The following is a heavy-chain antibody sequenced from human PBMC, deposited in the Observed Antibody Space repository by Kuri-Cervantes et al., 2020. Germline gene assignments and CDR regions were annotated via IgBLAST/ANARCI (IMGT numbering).Heavy chain of an antibody. D-gene: IGHD3-10*01. Sequence: SLKISCAASGFTFDDYAMHWVRQAPGKGLKWVSGISWNSGSIGYADSVKGRFTISRDNAKNSLYLQTNSLRAEDTALYYCAKDIFTMVRGVIEDWGRGTLVTVSS. CDR3: AKDIFTMVRGVIED. CDR1: GFTFDDYA. CDR2: ISWNSGSI. J-gene: IGHJ4*02. V-gene: IGHV3-9*01.